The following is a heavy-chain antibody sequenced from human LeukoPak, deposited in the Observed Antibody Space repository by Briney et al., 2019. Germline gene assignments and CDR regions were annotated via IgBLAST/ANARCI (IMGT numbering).Heavy chain of an antibody. CDR1: GFTFSSYS. J-gene: IGHJ4*02. V-gene: IGHV3-48*01. CDR3: AKEARVAAPKYYFDY. CDR2: IGAAGSTI. Sequence: GGSLRLSCAASGFTFSSYSMNWVRQAPGKGLEWVSYIGAAGSTIYYADSVKGRFTISRDNAKNSLFLQMNSLRAEDTAVYYCAKEARVAAPKYYFDYWGQGILVTVSS. D-gene: IGHD6-13*01.